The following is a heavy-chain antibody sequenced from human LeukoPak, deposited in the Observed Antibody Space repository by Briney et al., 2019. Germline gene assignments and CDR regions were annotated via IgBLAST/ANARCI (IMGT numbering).Heavy chain of an antibody. V-gene: IGHV3-9*01. CDR1: GFTFDDYA. CDR2: ISWNSGSI. CDR3: AKEGREGAAAGYFDY. D-gene: IGHD6-13*01. Sequence: GGSLRLSCAASGFTFDDYAMHWVRQAPGKGLEWVSGISWNSGSIGYADSVKGRFTISRDNAKNSLYLQMNSLRAEDTALYYCAKEGREGAAAGYFDYWGQGTLVTVSS. J-gene: IGHJ4*02.